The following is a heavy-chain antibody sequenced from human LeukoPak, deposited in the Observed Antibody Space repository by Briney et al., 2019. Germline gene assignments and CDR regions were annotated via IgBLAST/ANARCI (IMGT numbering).Heavy chain of an antibody. V-gene: IGHV3-48*03. J-gene: IGHJ4*02. CDR3: ARDGPPDY. CDR2: ISASGDTM. Sequence: QPGGSLRLSCAASGFTFRSYEMNWVRQAPGKGLERVSYISASGDTMDYAESVKGRITISRDNAKNSLYLPMDSLRAEDTAIYYCARDGPPDYWGQGTLVSVSS. CDR1: GFTFRSYE.